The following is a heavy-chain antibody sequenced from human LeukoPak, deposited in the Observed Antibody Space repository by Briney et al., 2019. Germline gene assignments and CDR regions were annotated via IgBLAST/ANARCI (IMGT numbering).Heavy chain of an antibody. CDR3: AINTAFDGSDYYYYMDV. D-gene: IGHD5-18*01. Sequence: SETLSLTCTVSGGSISSYYWSWIRQPAGKGLEWIGRIYTSGSTNYNPSLKSRVTMSVDTSKNQFSLKLSSVTAADTAVYHCAINTAFDGSDYYYYMDVWGKGTTVTVSS. CDR1: GGSISSYY. CDR2: IYTSGST. V-gene: IGHV4-4*07. J-gene: IGHJ6*03.